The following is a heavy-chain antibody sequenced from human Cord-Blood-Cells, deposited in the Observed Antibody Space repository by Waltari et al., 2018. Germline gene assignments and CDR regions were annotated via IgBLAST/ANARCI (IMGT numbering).Heavy chain of an antibody. CDR1: AGSTTSSTG. J-gene: IGHJ4*02. CDR3: ARALTGAFEY. CDR2: IYHSGST. V-gene: IGHV4-4*03. Sequence: QVQLPESGPGLVKPPGTLPLTCAASAGSTTSSTGRSWVRQPPGKGLEWIGEIYHSGSTNYNRSFMSRVTISVDKSKNQFSLKLSSVTAADTAVYYCARALTGAFEYWGQGTLVTVSS. D-gene: IGHD7-27*01.